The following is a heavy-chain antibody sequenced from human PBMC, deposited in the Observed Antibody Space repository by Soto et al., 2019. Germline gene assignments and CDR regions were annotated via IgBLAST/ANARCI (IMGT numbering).Heavy chain of an antibody. D-gene: IGHD2-21*01. V-gene: IGHV1-18*01. CDR3: ARDLHCDPDY. Sequence: ASVKVPCNASGYTSTSYGISWVRQAPGQGLEWMGWISAYNGNTNNAQKLQGRVTMTTDTSTSTAYMELRRLRSDDTAVYYCARDLHCDPDYWGQGTLVTVAS. J-gene: IGHJ4*02. CDR2: ISAYNGNT. CDR1: GYTSTSYG.